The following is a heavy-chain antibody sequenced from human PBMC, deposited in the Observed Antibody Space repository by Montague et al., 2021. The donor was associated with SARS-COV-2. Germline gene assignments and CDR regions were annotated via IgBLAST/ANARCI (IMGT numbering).Heavy chain of an antibody. J-gene: IGHJ4*02. CDR1: GGSIRSYY. CDR3: ARAQNICFIANCVNYFDL. CDR2: VHYTGST. Sequence: SETLSLTCEVSGGSIRSYYWSWIRQSPGKGLEWIGYVHYTGSTKYNPSLKTRVTLSLDTLKNHFSLRLNSVTAADTAVHYCARAQNICFIANCVNYFDLWGLGALVSVSS. D-gene: IGHD1-1*01. V-gene: IGHV4-59*01.